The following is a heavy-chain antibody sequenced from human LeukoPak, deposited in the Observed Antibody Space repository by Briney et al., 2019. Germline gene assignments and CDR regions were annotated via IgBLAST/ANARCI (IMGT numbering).Heavy chain of an antibody. J-gene: IGHJ6*03. D-gene: IGHD2-8*01. V-gene: IGHV3-7*01. CDR1: GFTFDDYG. Sequence: PGGSLRLSCAASGFTFDDYGMSWVRQAPGKGLEWVANIKQDGSEKYYVDSVKGRFTISRDNAKNSLYLQMNSLRAEDTAVYYCARVGLEFCTNGVCLNYYYYMDVWGKGTTVTVSS. CDR3: ARVGLEFCTNGVCLNYYYYMDV. CDR2: IKQDGSEK.